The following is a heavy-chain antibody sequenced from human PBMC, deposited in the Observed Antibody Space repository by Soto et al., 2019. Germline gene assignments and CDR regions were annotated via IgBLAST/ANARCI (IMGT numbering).Heavy chain of an antibody. CDR2: IYYTGRT. Sequence: VQLQESGPGLVKPSQTLSLTCTVSGDSISNGGYYWSWIRQHPGKGLEWIGYIYYTGRTYYSPSLKNRVTISVDTSKDQLSLKLRSGTAADKAVYYCARDEAVNYSEYGGSDYYSGLDVWGQGSTVTVSS. CDR3: ARDEAVNYSEYGGSDYYSGLDV. V-gene: IGHV4-31*03. J-gene: IGHJ6*02. D-gene: IGHD4-17*01. CDR1: GDSISNGGYY.